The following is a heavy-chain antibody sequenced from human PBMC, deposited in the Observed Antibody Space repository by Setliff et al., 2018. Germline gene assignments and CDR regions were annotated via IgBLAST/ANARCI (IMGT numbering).Heavy chain of an antibody. CDR3: AREGVGSGSYYWEVVRGMDV. CDR1: GYSISSGYY. J-gene: IGHJ6*02. CDR2: IYHSGST. D-gene: IGHD3-10*01. V-gene: IGHV4-38-2*02. Sequence: TLSLTCTVSGYSISSGYYWGWIRQPPGKGLEWIGSIYHSGSTYYNPSLKSRFTISVDTSKNQFSLKLSPVTAADTAVYYCAREGVGSGSYYWEVVRGMDVWGQGTTVTVSS.